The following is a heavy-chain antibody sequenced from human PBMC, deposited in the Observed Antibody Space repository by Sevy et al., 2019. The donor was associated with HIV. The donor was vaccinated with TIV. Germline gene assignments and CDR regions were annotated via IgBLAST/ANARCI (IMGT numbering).Heavy chain of an antibody. CDR1: GFAFTNYYA. Sequence: GGSLRLSCTASGFAFTNYYAMHWVRQAPGKGLEWVALISYDGSDKFYADSVKGRFTISRDNSKNTRYLQMNSLRAEDTAVYYCAKGVIPLIAAGGHGMDVWGQGTTVTVSS. CDR2: ISYDGSDK. J-gene: IGHJ6*02. D-gene: IGHD6-13*01. CDR3: AKGVIPLIAAGGHGMDV. V-gene: IGHV3-30-3*01.